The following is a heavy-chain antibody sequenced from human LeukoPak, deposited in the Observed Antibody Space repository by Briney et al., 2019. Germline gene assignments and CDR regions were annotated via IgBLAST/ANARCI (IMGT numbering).Heavy chain of an antibody. CDR1: GFTFSSYA. CDR2: ISYDGSNK. Sequence: GGSQRLSCAASGFTFSSYAMHWVRQAPGKGLEWVAVISYDGSNKYYADSVKGRFTISRDNSKNTLYLQMNSLRAEDTAVYYCAREATLEGAFDIWGQGTMVAVSS. CDR3: AREATLEGAFDI. J-gene: IGHJ3*02. V-gene: IGHV3-30*04.